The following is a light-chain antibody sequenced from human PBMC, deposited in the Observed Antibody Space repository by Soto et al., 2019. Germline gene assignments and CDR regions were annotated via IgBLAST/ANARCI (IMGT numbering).Light chain of an antibody. J-gene: IGLJ2*01. CDR1: SSNIGAGYD. CDR2: GNS. V-gene: IGLV1-40*01. Sequence: QSVLTQPPSVSGAPGQRVTISCTGSSSNIGAGYDVHWYHRLPGTAPKLLIYGNSHRPSGVPDRFSGSKSGTSASLAITGLQAEDEADYYCQSYDSSLSGSVFGGGTKLTVL. CDR3: QSYDSSLSGSV.